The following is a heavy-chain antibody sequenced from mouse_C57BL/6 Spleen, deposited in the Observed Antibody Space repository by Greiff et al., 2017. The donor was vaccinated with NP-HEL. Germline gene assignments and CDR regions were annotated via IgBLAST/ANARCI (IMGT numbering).Heavy chain of an antibody. V-gene: IGHV5-16*01. D-gene: IGHD1-1*01. J-gene: IGHJ1*03. CDR3: ARDDGSSPGWDVDV. Sequence: EVKLVESEGGLVQPGSSMKLSCTASGFTFSDYYMAWVRQVPEKGLEWVANINYDGSSTYYLDSLKSRFIISRDNAKNILYLQMSSLKSEDTATYDCARDDGSSPGWDVDVWGTGTTVTVAA. CDR2: INYDGSST. CDR1: GFTFSDYY.